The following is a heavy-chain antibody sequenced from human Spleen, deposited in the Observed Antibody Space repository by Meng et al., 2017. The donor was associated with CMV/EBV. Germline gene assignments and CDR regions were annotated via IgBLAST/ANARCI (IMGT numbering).Heavy chain of an antibody. D-gene: IGHD6-19*01. CDR3: ASAIAVAGTGMFDY. Sequence: ASVKVSCKASGYTFTGYYMHWVRQAPGQGLEWMGWINPNSGGTNYAQKFQGRVTMTRDTSISTAYMALSRLRSDDTAVYYCASAIAVAGTGMFDYWGQGTLVTVSS. J-gene: IGHJ4*02. V-gene: IGHV1-2*02. CDR2: INPNSGGT. CDR1: GYTFTGYY.